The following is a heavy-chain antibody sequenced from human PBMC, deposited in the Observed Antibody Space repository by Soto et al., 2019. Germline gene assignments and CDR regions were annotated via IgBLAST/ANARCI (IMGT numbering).Heavy chain of an antibody. D-gene: IGHD3-3*01. V-gene: IGHV1-8*01. Sequence: QVQLVQSGAEVKKPGASVKVSCKASGYTFTSYDINWVRQATGQGLEWMGWMNPNSGNTGYAQKFKGRVTMTRNTSIRTAYMELSSLRYEDTAVYYCAREYYDFWSGSWFDPWGQGTLVTVSS. CDR2: MNPNSGNT. CDR3: AREYYDFWSGSWFDP. J-gene: IGHJ5*02. CDR1: GYTFTSYD.